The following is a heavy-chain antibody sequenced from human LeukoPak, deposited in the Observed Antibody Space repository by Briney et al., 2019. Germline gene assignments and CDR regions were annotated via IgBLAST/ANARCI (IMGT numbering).Heavy chain of an antibody. CDR2: IYYSGST. V-gene: IGHV4-59*11. CDR1: GGSISSHY. J-gene: IGHJ4*02. CDR3: GTFDY. Sequence: SETLSLTCTVSGGSISSHYWSWIRQPPGKGLEWIGYIYYSGSTNYNPSLKSRVTISVDTSKNQFSLKLSSVTAADTAVYYCGTFDYWGQGILVTVSS.